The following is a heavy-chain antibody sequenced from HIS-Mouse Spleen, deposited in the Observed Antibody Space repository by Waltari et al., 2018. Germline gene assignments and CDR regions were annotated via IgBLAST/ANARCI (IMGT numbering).Heavy chain of an antibody. CDR3: AREIPYSSSWYDWYFDL. CDR1: GGSISSSSYY. D-gene: IGHD6-13*01. V-gene: IGHV4-39*07. Sequence: QLQLQESGPGLVKPSETLSLTCTVSGGSISSSSYYWGWIRQPPGQGLEWIGSIYYSRSTYYNPSLKSRVTISVDTSKNQFSLKLSSVTAADTAVYYCAREIPYSSSWYDWYFDLWGRGTLVTVSS. CDR2: IYYSRST. J-gene: IGHJ2*01.